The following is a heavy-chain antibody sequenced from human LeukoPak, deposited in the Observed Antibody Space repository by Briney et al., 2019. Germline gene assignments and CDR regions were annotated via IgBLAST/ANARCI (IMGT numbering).Heavy chain of an antibody. V-gene: IGHV1-2*02. CDR3: ARGHCSIGTCDVFYFDY. D-gene: IGHD2-15*01. CDR2: MNSNSGGA. CDR1: GYTFTDYF. J-gene: IGHJ4*02. Sequence: ASVKVSCKASGYTFTDYFMHWVRQAPGQGLEGMGWMNSNSGGANYAQKFQGRVTMTRDTSTSTAYMELSSLRSDDSAVYYCARGHCSIGTCDVFYFDYWGQGILVTVSS.